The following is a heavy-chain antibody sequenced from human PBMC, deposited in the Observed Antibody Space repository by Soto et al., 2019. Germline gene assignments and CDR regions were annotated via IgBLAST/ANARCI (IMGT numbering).Heavy chain of an antibody. V-gene: IGHV4-59*01. J-gene: IGHJ5*02. D-gene: IGHD1-26*01. CDR2: IYYSGST. Sequence: ASETLSLTCTVSGGSISSYYWSWIRQPPGKGLEWIGYIYYSGSTNYNPSLKSRVTISVDTSKNQFSLKLSSVTAADTAVYYCARSIVGASWFDPWGQGTLVTVSS. CDR1: GGSISSYY. CDR3: ARSIVGASWFDP.